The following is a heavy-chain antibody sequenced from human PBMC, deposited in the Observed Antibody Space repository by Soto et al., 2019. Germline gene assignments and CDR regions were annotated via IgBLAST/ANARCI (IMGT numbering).Heavy chain of an antibody. Sequence: SETLSLTCTISGGSISGHYLSWIRQPPGKGLEWIGYIYYIGSTNYNPSLRSRVTISLDTSKNQVSLKLNSVTAADTATYYCARLPGGDGAPWGQGILVTVSS. CDR3: ARLPGGDGAP. CDR2: IYYIGST. D-gene: IGHD2-21*02. CDR1: GGSISGHY. J-gene: IGHJ5*02. V-gene: IGHV4-59*11.